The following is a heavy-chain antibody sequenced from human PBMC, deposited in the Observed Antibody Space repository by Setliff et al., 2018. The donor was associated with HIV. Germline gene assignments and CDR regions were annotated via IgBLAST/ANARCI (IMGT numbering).Heavy chain of an antibody. CDR2: IYYSGST. Sequence: PSETLSLTCTVSGGSISSSSYYWGWIRQPPGKGLEWIGSIYYSGSTYYNPSLKSRVTISVDTSKNQFSLKLSSVTAADTAVYYCARVGWSGYYYDYYYYYYMDVWGKGTTVTVSS. D-gene: IGHD3-22*01. CDR1: GGSISSSSYY. CDR3: ARVGWSGYYYDYYYYYYMDV. V-gene: IGHV4-39*01. J-gene: IGHJ6*03.